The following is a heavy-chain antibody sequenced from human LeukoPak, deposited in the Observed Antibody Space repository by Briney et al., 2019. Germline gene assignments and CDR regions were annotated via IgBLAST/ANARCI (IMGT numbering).Heavy chain of an antibody. CDR2: IIPIFGTA. D-gene: IGHD6-13*01. V-gene: IGHV1-69*05. CDR1: GGTFSSYA. CDR3: ARERAAAGRYYFDY. J-gene: IGHJ4*02. Sequence: ASVKVSCKASGGTFSSYAISWVRQAPGQGLEWMGGIIPIFGTANYAQKLQGRVTITTDESTSTAYMELSSLRSEDTAVYYCARERAAAGRYYFDYWGQGTLVTVSS.